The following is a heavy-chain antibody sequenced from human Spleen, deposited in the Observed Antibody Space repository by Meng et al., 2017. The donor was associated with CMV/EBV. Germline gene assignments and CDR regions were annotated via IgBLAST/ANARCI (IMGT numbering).Heavy chain of an antibody. CDR2: ISSSSSYI. Sequence: GGSLRLSCAASGFTFSSYNMNWVRQAPGKGLEWVSSISSSSSYIYYADSVKGRFTISRDNAKNALHLQMNSLRAEDTAVYYCARSEGTSGWYQYYFDYWGQGTLVTVSS. D-gene: IGHD6-19*01. V-gene: IGHV3-21*01. CDR3: ARSEGTSGWYQYYFDY. CDR1: GFTFSSYN. J-gene: IGHJ4*02.